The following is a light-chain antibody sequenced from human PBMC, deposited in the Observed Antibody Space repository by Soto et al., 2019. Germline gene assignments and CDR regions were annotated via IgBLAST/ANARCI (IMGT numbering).Light chain of an antibody. CDR2: SNN. Sequence: QSVLTQPPSASGTPGQRATISCSGSSSNIGSNSVNWYQQLPGAAPKLLIYSNNQRPSGVPDRFSGSKSGTSASLAISGLQSEDEADYYCAAWDDSLNGREVFGTGTKLTVL. J-gene: IGLJ1*01. V-gene: IGLV1-44*01. CDR1: SSNIGSNS. CDR3: AAWDDSLNGREV.